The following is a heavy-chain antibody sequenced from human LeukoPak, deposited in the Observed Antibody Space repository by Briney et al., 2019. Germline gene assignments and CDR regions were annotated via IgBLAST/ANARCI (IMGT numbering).Heavy chain of an antibody. J-gene: IGHJ3*02. CDR1: GGSISSSSYY. D-gene: IGHD2-2*01. Sequence: SETLSLTCTVSGGSISSSSYYWGWIRQPPGKGLEWIGSIYYSGSTYYNPSLKSRVTISVDTSKNQFSLKLSSVTAVDTAVYYCARVRSLGNIVVVPAAHDAFDIWGQGTMVTVSS. CDR3: ARVRSLGNIVVVPAAHDAFDI. CDR2: IYYSGST. V-gene: IGHV4-39*07.